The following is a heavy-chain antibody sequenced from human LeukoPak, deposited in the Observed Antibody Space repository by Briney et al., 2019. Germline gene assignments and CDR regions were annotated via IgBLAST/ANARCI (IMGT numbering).Heavy chain of an antibody. J-gene: IGHJ4*02. V-gene: IGHV1-2*02. D-gene: IGHD2-2*01. Sequence: ASVKVSCKASGYTFTGHYIHWVRQAPGQGLEWMGWINPKSGGTNSAQKFQGRVTMTRDTSIGTAYMELSSLRSDDTALYYCARVAEDCSSTSCYAGVDYWGQGTLVTVSS. CDR1: GYTFTGHY. CDR2: INPKSGGT. CDR3: ARVAEDCSSTSCYAGVDY.